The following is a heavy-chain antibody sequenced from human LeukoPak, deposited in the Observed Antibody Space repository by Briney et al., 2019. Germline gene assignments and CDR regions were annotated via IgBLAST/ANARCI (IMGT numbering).Heavy chain of an antibody. CDR3: VRDPPTALELFDY. CDR1: GFTFSSYW. V-gene: IGHV3-74*01. D-gene: IGHD5-18*01. CDR2: INSDGSDT. J-gene: IGHJ4*02. Sequence: PGGSLRLSCAASGFTFSSYWMHWVRQAPGKGLVWVSRINSDGSDTNYADSVKGRFTISRDNAKSTVDLQMNSLRAEDTAVYFCVRDPPTALELFDYWGQGTLVTVSS.